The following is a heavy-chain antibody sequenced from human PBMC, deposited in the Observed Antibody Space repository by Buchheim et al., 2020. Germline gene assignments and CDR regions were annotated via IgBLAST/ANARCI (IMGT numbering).Heavy chain of an antibody. J-gene: IGHJ4*02. D-gene: IGHD2-21*02. CDR3: ARGDMVTIDY. CDR2: ISYTGST. CDR1: GGSMSTYH. V-gene: IGHV4-59*01. Sequence: QVQLQESGPGLVKPSETLSLTCTVSGGSMSTYHWSWIRQPPGKGLEWIGYISYTGSTNYNPSLKSRVTISVDTSKNEFSLRLSAVTAADTAVYHCARGDMVTIDYWGQGTL.